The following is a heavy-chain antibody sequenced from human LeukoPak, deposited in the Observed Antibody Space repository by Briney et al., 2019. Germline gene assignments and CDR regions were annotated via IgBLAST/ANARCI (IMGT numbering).Heavy chain of an antibody. CDR1: GFTFDSCA. J-gene: IGHJ3*02. CDR3: AKDKTGTEAAGGTGAFDI. Sequence: GGSLRLSCAASGFTFDSCAMSWVRQAPGKGLEWVSAISGSAGSTYYADSVKGRFTISRDNSKNTLYLQMNSLRAEDTAVYYCAKDKTGTEAAGGTGAFDIWGQGTMVTVSS. V-gene: IGHV3-23*01. CDR2: ISGSAGST. D-gene: IGHD1-7*01.